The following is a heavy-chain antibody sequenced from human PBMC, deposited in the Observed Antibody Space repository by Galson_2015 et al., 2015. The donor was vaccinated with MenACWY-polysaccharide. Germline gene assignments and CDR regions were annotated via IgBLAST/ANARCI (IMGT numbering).Heavy chain of an antibody. CDR1: GFTFSNYA. V-gene: IGHV3-23*01. CDR2: ISGSGDST. Sequence: SLRLSCAASGFTFSNYAMRWVRQAPGKGLEWVSTISGSGDSTYYADSVKGRFTISRDNSKNTLYLQMNSLRAEDRAVYYCAKTRCRAAAGRQYWMDVWGQGTPVAVSS. D-gene: IGHD6-13*01. CDR3: AKTRCRAAAGRQYWMDV. J-gene: IGHJ6*02.